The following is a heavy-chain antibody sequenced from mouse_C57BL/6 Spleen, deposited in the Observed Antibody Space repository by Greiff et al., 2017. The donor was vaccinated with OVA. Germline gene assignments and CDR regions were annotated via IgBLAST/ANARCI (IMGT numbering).Heavy chain of an antibody. CDR3: ARSTPGAY. J-gene: IGHJ3*01. Sequence: VQLQQSGAELVKPGASVKLSCTASGFNINDYSMHWVKQRTEQGLAWIGRIDPDDGATKYAPKFQGKATITADTSSNTAYMQLSSLTSEDTAVYYCARSTPGAYWGQGTLVTVSA. CDR1: GFNINDYS. CDR2: IDPDDGAT. V-gene: IGHV14-2*01.